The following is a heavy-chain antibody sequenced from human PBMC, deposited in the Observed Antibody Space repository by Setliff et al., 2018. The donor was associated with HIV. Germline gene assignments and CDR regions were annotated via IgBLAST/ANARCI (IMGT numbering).Heavy chain of an antibody. J-gene: IGHJ4*02. CDR3: VRRYPGGSYFEY. V-gene: IGHV3-7*03. CDR1: GFTFGSFA. D-gene: IGHD2-15*01. CDR2: IKQDESER. Sequence: GGSLRLSCAASGFTFGSFAMSWVRQVPGKGLEWVATIKQDESERHYVDAVKGRFTVSRDDAKNSLYLQMNSLRAEDTAVYYCVRRYPGGSYFEYWGQGTLVTVSS.